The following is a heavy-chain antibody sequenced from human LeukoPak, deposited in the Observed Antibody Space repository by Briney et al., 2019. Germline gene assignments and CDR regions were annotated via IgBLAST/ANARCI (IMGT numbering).Heavy chain of an antibody. CDR3: ARDEAAELWFGELLSTNYYYYGMDV. Sequence: ASVKVSCKASGYTFTSYGISWVRQAPGQGLEWMGWISAYNGNTNYAQKLQGRVTMTTDTSTSTAYMELRSLRSDDTAVYYCARDEAAELWFGELLSTNYYYYGMDVWGQGTTVTVSS. CDR2: ISAYNGNT. V-gene: IGHV1-18*01. CDR1: GYTFTSYG. D-gene: IGHD3-10*01. J-gene: IGHJ6*02.